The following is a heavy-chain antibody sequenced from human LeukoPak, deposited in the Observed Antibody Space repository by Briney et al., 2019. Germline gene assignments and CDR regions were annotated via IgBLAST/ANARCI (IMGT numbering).Heavy chain of an antibody. CDR1: GFTVSNNY. J-gene: IGHJ2*01. V-gene: IGHV3-53*01. D-gene: IGHD2-21*02. Sequence: TGGSLRLSCAASGFTVSNNYMSWVRQAPGKGLEWVSVIYSGGSTYYADSVKGRFTISRDNSKNTLYLQMNSLRAEDTAVYYCARAGMVVTATRQSWYFDLWGRGTLVTVSS. CDR3: ARAGMVVTATRQSWYFDL. CDR2: IYSGGST.